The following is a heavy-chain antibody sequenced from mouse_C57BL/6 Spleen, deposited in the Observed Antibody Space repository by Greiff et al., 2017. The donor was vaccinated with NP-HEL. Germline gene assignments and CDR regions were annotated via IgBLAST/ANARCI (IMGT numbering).Heavy chain of an antibody. CDR1: GFNIKNTY. J-gene: IGHJ2*01. Sequence: VHVKQSVAELVRPGASVKLSCTASGFNIKNTYMHWVKQRPEQGLEWIGRIDPANGNTKYAPKFQGKATITADTSSNTAYLQLSSLTSEDTAIYYCASGPFITTVEGYWGQGTTLTVSS. CDR2: IDPANGNT. D-gene: IGHD1-1*01. CDR3: ASGPFITTVEGY. V-gene: IGHV14-3*01.